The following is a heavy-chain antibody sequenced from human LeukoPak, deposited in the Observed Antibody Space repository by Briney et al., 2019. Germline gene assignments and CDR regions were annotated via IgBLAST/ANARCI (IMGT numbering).Heavy chain of an antibody. CDR1: GYTFTSYG. D-gene: IGHD1-26*01. CDR2: VSGYNGNT. V-gene: IGHV1-18*04. J-gene: IGHJ5*02. Sequence: ASVKVSCRASGYTFTSYGISWGRQALGQGLEWMGGVSGYNGNTNYAQTLQGRVTTTTDTAPSTAYMELRSLRSDDPAVYYSASDIGCEEPGGQGTLVTVSS. CDR3: ASDIGCEEP.